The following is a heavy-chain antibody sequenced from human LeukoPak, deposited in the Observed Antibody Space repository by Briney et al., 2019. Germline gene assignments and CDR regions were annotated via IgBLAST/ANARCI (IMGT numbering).Heavy chain of an antibody. V-gene: IGHV4-4*07. J-gene: IGHJ4*02. Sequence: SETLSLTCTVSGGSISSHYWTWIRQPAGKGLEWIGHVHTSGSTNYNPSLKSRVTMSIDTSTNQFSLKLNSVTAADTAVYYCAKEGMIRGVIDYWGQGALVTVSS. CDR1: GGSISSHY. D-gene: IGHD3-10*01. CDR3: AKEGMIRGVIDY. CDR2: VHTSGST.